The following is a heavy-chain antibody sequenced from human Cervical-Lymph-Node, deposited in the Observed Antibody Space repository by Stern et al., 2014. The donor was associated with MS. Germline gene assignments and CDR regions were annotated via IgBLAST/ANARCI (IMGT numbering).Heavy chain of an antibody. Sequence: QVQLVQSGGGVVQPGRSLRLSCAASGFTFSSYGMHWVRQAPGKGLECVAVIWYDGSKEYYADSVKGRFTISRDNSKNTLYLLMNSLRAEDTAVYYCARESGNTAEYFHHWGQGTLVTVSS. V-gene: IGHV3-33*01. J-gene: IGHJ1*01. D-gene: IGHD4-23*01. CDR3: ARESGNTAEYFHH. CDR2: IWYDGSKE. CDR1: GFTFSSYG.